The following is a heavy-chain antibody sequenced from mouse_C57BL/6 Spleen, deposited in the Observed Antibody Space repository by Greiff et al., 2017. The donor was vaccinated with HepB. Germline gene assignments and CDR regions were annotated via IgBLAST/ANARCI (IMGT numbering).Heavy chain of an antibody. CDR3: ARRMTLYFDY. V-gene: IGHV1-82*01. CDR1: GYAFSSSW. Sequence: VQLQQSGPELVKPGASVKISCKASGYAFSSSWMNWVKQRPGKGLEWIGRIYPGDGDTNYNGKFKGKATLTADKSSSTAYMQLSSLTSEDSAVYFCARRMTLYFDYWGQGTTLTVSS. J-gene: IGHJ2*01. CDR2: IYPGDGDT.